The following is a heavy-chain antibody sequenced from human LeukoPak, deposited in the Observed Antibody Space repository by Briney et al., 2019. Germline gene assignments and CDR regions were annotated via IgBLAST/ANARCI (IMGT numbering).Heavy chain of an antibody. V-gene: IGHV3-64*01. Sequence: GGSLRLSCAASGFTFSSYAMHWVRQAPGKGLEYVSAITSNGDNTFYRNSVKGRFTISRDNSKNTVYLQMGSLRAEDMAVYYCARVGPETAFDYWGQGTLVTVSS. CDR1: GFTFSSYA. CDR2: ITSNGDNT. CDR3: ARVGPETAFDY. J-gene: IGHJ4*02. D-gene: IGHD1-14*01.